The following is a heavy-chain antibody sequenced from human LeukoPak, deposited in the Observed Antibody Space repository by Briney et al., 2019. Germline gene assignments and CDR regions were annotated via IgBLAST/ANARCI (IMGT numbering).Heavy chain of an antibody. J-gene: IGHJ4*02. D-gene: IGHD1-26*01. Sequence: PGGSLRLSCAASGFTFSDYGMTWVRQAPGKGLEWVSSIRPSATITYYAHSVEGRFTISRDDSKNTLYLQMSSLRAEDTGVYYCAKGGKWDVTPFDYWGQGTLVTVSS. CDR2: IRPSATIT. CDR3: AKGGKWDVTPFDY. V-gene: IGHV3-23*01. CDR1: GFTFSDYG.